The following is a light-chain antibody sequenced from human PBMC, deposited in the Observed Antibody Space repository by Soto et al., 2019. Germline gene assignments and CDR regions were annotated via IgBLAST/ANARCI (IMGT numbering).Light chain of an antibody. Sequence: DIQMTQSPSTLSASVGDRVTITCRAGQSIGSWLAWYQQKPGKAPKLLIYKASSLESGVPSRFSGSGSGTEFTLTIRGLQPDDFATYFCQQYSSYSYTFGQGTKLEIK. V-gene: IGKV1-5*03. CDR1: QSIGSW. CDR3: QQYSSYSYT. J-gene: IGKJ2*01. CDR2: KAS.